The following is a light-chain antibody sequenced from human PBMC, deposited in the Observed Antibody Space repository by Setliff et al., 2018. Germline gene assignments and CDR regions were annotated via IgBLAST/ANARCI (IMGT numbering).Light chain of an antibody. CDR3: AAWDASLSGPV. CDR1: GSNIGNNY. Sequence: QSVLTQPPSVSGTPGQRVSTSCSGSGSNIGNNYVCWYQRLPGAAPKLLVHRSDQRPSGVPDRFSGSKSGTSASLTISGLRSEDEADYFCAAWDASLSGPVFGGGTKVTVL. V-gene: IGLV1-47*01. CDR2: RSD. J-gene: IGLJ2*01.